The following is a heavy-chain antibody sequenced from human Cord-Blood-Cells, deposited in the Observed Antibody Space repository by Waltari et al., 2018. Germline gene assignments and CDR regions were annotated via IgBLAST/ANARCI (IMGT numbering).Heavy chain of an antibody. CDR1: GGSFSGYY. CDR3: ARHFPDSSGALDAFDI. D-gene: IGHD3-22*01. J-gene: IGHJ3*02. CDR2: INHSGST. V-gene: IGHV4-34*01. Sequence: QVQLQQWGAGLLKPSETLSLTCAVYGGSFSGYYWSWIRQPPGKGLVWIGEINHSGSTNSNPSLKSRVTRSVDTSKNQFSLMLSSVTAADTAVYYCARHFPDSSGALDAFDIWGQGTMVTVSS.